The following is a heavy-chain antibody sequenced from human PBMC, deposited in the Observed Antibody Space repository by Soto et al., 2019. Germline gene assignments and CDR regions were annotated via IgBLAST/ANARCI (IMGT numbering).Heavy chain of an antibody. V-gene: IGHV1-69*12. J-gene: IGHJ4*02. CDR2: IIPMFGTA. CDR1: GGTFSTYA. Sequence: QVQLVQSGAEVKKPESSVKVSCKAPGGTFSTYAISWVRQAPGQGLEWMGGIIPMFGTANYAQRFQDRVTITAAESTQTVYMELSSLRCEDTGVYFCASGIQRWLRRINNGYSGWGQGTLVTVSS. CDR3: ASGIQRWLRRINNGYSG. D-gene: IGHD5-12*01.